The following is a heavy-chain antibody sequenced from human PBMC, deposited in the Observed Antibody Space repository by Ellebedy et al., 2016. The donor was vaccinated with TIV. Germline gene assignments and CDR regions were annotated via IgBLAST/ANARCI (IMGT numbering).Heavy chain of an antibody. V-gene: IGHV1-2*02. Sequence: ASVKVSCKASGYTFSGYYVHWVRQAPGQGLEWMGWINPNNSDTNYAQKFQGRVTMTRNTSISTAYMELSSLRSEDTAVYYCARGVTPENYWGQGTLVTVSS. CDR3: ARGVTPENY. CDR1: GYTFSGYY. J-gene: IGHJ4*02. D-gene: IGHD1-14*01. CDR2: INPNNSDT.